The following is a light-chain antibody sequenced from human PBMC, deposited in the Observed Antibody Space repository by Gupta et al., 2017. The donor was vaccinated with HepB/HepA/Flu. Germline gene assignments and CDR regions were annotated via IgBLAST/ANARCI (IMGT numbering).Light chain of an antibody. CDR3: SSYTSSQIRL. CDR1: SSDIGADYY. Sequence: QSALAQPASVSGSPGQSITIPCTGTSSDIGADYYVSWYQQPTGTGHKLIIYDVNIRTSGASSRFSGSKAGNTASLTISGLQAEDEADYYCSSYTSSQIRLFGGGTKRTVL. J-gene: IGLJ2*01. V-gene: IGLV2-14*03. CDR2: DVN.